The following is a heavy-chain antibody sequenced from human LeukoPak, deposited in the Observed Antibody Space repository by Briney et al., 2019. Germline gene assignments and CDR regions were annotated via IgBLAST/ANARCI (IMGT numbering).Heavy chain of an antibody. Sequence: PGGYLRLSCEVCGLTFSVYWMTWVRQAPGKGLEWVASINQSGSQKYYGDSVKGRFTISRDNAKDSLYLQMNSLRDDDTAVYYCAVYGYNYYYYGMDVWGQGTTVTVSS. CDR1: GLTFSVYW. CDR3: AVYGYNYYYYGMDV. D-gene: IGHD3-16*02. CDR2: INQSGSQK. J-gene: IGHJ6*02. V-gene: IGHV3-7*01.